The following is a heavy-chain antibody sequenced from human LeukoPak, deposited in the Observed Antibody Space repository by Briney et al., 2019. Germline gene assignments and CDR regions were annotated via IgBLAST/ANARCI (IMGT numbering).Heavy chain of an antibody. CDR1: GGSISSGGYS. V-gene: IGHV4-30-2*01. CDR2: IYHSGST. D-gene: IGHD3-22*01. J-gene: IGHJ3*02. Sequence: PSETLSLTCAVSGGSISSGGYSWSWIRQPPGKGLEWIGYIYHSGSTYYNPSLKSRVTISVDRSKNQFSLKLSSVTAADTAVCYCARGRYYDSSGYYSDYAFDIWGQGTMVTVSS. CDR3: ARGRYYDSSGYYSDYAFDI.